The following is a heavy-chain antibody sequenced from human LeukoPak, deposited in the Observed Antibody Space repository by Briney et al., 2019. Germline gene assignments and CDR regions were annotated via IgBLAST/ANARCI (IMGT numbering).Heavy chain of an antibody. CDR2: IYHSGST. CDR1: GSSISSGGYS. J-gene: IGHJ4*02. CDR3: ARVDYGDDLNFDY. D-gene: IGHD4-17*01. Sequence: SETLSLTCAVSGSSISSGGYSWSWIRQPPGKGLEWIGYIYHSGSTYYNPSLKSRVTISVDRSKNQFSLKLSSVTAADTAVYYCARVDYGDDLNFDYWGQGTLVTVSS. V-gene: IGHV4-30-2*01.